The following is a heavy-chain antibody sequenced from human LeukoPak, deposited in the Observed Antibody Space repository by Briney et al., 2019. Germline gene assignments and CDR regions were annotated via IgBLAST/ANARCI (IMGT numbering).Heavy chain of an antibody. Sequence: SETLSLTCTVSGGSISSSSDYWGWIRQPPGKGLEWIGSIYYSGSTYYNPSLKSRVTISVDTSKNQFSLKLSSVTAADTAVYYCARTSRKQGYYFDYWGQGTLVTLSS. V-gene: IGHV4-39*07. CDR2: IYYSGST. CDR3: ARTSRKQGYYFDY. J-gene: IGHJ4*02. D-gene: IGHD1-14*01. CDR1: GGSISSSSDY.